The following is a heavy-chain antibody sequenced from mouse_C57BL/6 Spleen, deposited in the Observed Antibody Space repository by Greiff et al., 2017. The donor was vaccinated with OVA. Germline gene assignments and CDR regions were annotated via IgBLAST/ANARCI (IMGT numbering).Heavy chain of an antibody. J-gene: IGHJ3*01. V-gene: IGHV5-17*01. CDR3: ARKTEAY. CDR2: ISSGSSTI. CDR1: GFTFSDYG. Sequence: EVKVEESGGGLVKPGGSLKLSCAASGFTFSDYGMHWVRQAPEKGLEWVAYISSGSSTIYYADTVKGRFTISRDNAKNTLFLQMTSLRSEDTAMYYCARKTEAYWGQGTLVTVSA.